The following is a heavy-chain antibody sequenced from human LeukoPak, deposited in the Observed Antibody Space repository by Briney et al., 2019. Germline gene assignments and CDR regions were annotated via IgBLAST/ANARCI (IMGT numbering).Heavy chain of an antibody. J-gene: IGHJ6*03. D-gene: IGHD6-19*01. CDR1: GFTFSTYS. Sequence: GGSLRLSCAASGFTFSTYSMNWVRQAPGKGLEWVSSMTSSSSYIYYADSVKGRFTISRDNAKNSLYLQMNSLRAEDTAVYFCTRARVVAVAGTADYYYYMDAWGKGSTVIVSS. V-gene: IGHV3-21*01. CDR2: MTSSSSYI. CDR3: TRARVVAVAGTADYYYYMDA.